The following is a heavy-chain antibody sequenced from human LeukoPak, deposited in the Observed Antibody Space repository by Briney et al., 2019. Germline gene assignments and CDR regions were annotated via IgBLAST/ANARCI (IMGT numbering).Heavy chain of an antibody. D-gene: IGHD3-22*01. V-gene: IGHV1-24*01. J-gene: IGHJ4*02. CDR1: GYTLTVLS. Sequence: ASVKVSCKVSGYTLTVLSMHWVRQAPGTGHEWMGGVDPEDGETIYALKFQGKVTMTEDTSTDTAYIELSSLRSEDTAVYYCATSPRSSGYFENDSSGDYWGQGTLVTVSS. CDR2: VDPEDGET. CDR3: ATSPRSSGYFENDSSGDY.